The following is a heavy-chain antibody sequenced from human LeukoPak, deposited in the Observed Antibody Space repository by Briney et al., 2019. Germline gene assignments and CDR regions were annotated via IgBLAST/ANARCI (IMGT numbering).Heavy chain of an antibody. CDR1: GYTFTGYY. Sequence: ASVEVSCKASGYTFTGYYMHWVRQAPGQGLEWMGRINPNRGGTNYAQKFQGRVTMTRDTSIGTAYMELSRLRSDDTAVYYCARESPGSYSDYWGQGTLVTVSS. J-gene: IGHJ4*02. D-gene: IGHD1-26*01. CDR3: ARESPGSYSDY. V-gene: IGHV1-2*06. CDR2: INPNRGGT.